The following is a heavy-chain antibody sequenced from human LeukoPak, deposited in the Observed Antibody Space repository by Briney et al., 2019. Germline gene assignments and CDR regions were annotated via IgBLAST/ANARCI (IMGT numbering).Heavy chain of an antibody. CDR1: GFTFGDYA. Sequence: GGSLRLSCTASGFTFGDYAMSWVRQAPGKGLEWVGFIRSKAYGGTKEYAASVKGRFTISRDDSKSIAYLQMKSLKTEDTAVYYCTSLYCGGDCYSVAFDIWGQGTMVTVSS. CDR2: IRSKAYGGTK. CDR3: TSLYCGGDCYSVAFDI. V-gene: IGHV3-49*04. D-gene: IGHD2-21*02. J-gene: IGHJ3*02.